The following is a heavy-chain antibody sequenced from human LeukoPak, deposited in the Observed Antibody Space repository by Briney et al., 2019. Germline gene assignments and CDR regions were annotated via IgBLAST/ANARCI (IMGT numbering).Heavy chain of an antibody. Sequence: GGSLRLSCAASGFTFSDYYLSWIRQAPGKGLEWVSFISSSGSTIDYADSVKGRFTISRDNAKNSLYLQMNSLRAEDTAVYYCAREGTYCTSAGCSALDAFDIWGQGTMVTVSS. V-gene: IGHV3-11*04. J-gene: IGHJ3*02. D-gene: IGHD2-2*01. CDR1: GFTFSDYY. CDR3: AREGTYCTSAGCSALDAFDI. CDR2: ISSSGSTI.